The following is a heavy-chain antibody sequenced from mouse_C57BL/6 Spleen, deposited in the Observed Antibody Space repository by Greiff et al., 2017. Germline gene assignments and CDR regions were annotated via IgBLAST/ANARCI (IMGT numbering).Heavy chain of an antibody. D-gene: IGHD3-1*01. CDR2: IRNKANGYTT. J-gene: IGHJ1*03. Sequence: DVMLVESGGGLVQPGGSLSLSCAASGFTFTDYYMSWVRQPPGKALEWLGFIRNKANGYTTEYSASVKGRFTISRDNSQSILYLQMNALRAEDSATYYYASGLRYWYFDVWGTGTTVTVSS. CDR1: GFTFTDYY. CDR3: ASGLRYWYFDV. V-gene: IGHV7-3*01.